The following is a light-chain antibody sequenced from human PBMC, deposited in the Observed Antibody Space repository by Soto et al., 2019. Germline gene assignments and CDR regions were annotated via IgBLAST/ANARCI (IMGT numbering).Light chain of an antibody. Sequence: DIQMTQSPSTLSGSVGDRVTITCRASQTISSWLAWYQQKPGKAPKLLIYKASTLKSGVPARFSGSGSGTEFTLTISSLQPDDFAIYYCQHFSSYSEAFGRGTKVELK. CDR1: QTISSW. CDR2: KAS. J-gene: IGKJ1*01. CDR3: QHFSSYSEA. V-gene: IGKV1-5*03.